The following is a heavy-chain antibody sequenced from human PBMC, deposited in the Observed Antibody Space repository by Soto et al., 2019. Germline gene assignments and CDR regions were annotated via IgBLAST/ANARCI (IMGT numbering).Heavy chain of an antibody. CDR2: ISYDGSNK. D-gene: IGHD5-12*01. Sequence: QVQLVESGGGVVQPGRSLRLSCAASGFTFSSYGMHWVRQAPGKGLEWVAVISYDGSNKYYADSVKGRFTISRDNSKNTRYLQMNSLRAEDTAVYYCAKNPGYSGYVFDYWGQGTLVTVSS. CDR3: AKNPGYSGYVFDY. V-gene: IGHV3-30*18. CDR1: GFTFSSYG. J-gene: IGHJ4*02.